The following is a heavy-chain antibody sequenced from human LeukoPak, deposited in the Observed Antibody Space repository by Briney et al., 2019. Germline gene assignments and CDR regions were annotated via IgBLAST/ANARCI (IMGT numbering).Heavy chain of an antibody. J-gene: IGHJ4*02. D-gene: IGHD5-12*01. V-gene: IGHV1-46*01. CDR1: GYIFTNYY. CDR3: ARTYSGYDWGHDY. Sequence: ASVKVSCKTSGYIFTNYYIHWVRQAPGEGLEWVGMINPSGGRSDYPQKFQGRVTMTRDTSTTTVFMELSSLRSEDTAVYYCARTYSGYDWGHDYWGQGTLVTVYS. CDR2: INPSGGRS.